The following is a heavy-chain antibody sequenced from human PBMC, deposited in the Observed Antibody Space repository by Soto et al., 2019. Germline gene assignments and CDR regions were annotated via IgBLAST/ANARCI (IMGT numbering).Heavy chain of an antibody. J-gene: IGHJ6*02. V-gene: IGHV4-31*03. CDR1: GGSISSGGYY. D-gene: IGHD6-6*01. CDR3: ARGSSIAGLYYGMDV. CDR2: NYYSGIT. Sequence: QVQLQESGPGLVKPSQTLSLTCTVSGGSISSGGYYWTWIRQHPGKGLEWIGYNYYSGITYYNPSHKSRVTISLDTSKNQFSLKPSSDTAADTAVYYCARGSSIAGLYYGMDVWGQGTTVTVSS.